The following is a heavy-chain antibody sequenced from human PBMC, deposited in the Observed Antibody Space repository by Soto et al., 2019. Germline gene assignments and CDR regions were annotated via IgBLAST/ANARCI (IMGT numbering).Heavy chain of an antibody. CDR3: AKAGYSGYDYDRYYFDY. CDR2: IYYSGST. V-gene: IGHV4-39*01. CDR1: GGSISSSSYY. D-gene: IGHD5-12*01. J-gene: IGHJ4*02. Sequence: QLQLQESGPGLVKPSETLSLTCTVSGGSISSSSYYWGWIRQPPGKGLEWIGSIYYSGSTYYNPSLKSRVTISVDTSKNQFSLKLSSVTAADTAVYYCAKAGYSGYDYDRYYFDYWGQGTLVTVSS.